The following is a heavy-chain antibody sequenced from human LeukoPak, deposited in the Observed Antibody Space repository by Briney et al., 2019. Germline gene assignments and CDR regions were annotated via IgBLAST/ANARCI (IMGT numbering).Heavy chain of an antibody. D-gene: IGHD1-26*01. CDR3: ARGPKWELHPVFDY. CDR2: IIPIFGIA. CDR1: GGTFSSYA. V-gene: IGHV1-69*04. Sequence: SVKVSCKASGGTFSSYAISWVRQAPGQGLEWMGRIIPIFGIANYAQKFQGRVTITADKSTSTAYMELSSLRSEDTAVYYCARGPKWELHPVFDYWGQGTLVTASS. J-gene: IGHJ4*02.